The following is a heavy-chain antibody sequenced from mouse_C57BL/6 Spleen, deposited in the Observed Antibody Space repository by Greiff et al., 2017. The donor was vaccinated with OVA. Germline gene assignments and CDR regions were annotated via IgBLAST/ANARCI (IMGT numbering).Heavy chain of an antibody. CDR3: ASTVVNYFDY. Sequence: EVKLVESGAELVKPGASVKLSCTASGFNIKDYYMHWVKQRTEPGLEWIGRIDPEDGETKYAPKFQGKATITADTSSNTAYLQLSRLTSEDTAVYYCASTVVNYFDYWGQGTTLTVSS. CDR2: IDPEDGET. J-gene: IGHJ2*01. D-gene: IGHD1-1*01. CDR1: GFNIKDYY. V-gene: IGHV14-2*01.